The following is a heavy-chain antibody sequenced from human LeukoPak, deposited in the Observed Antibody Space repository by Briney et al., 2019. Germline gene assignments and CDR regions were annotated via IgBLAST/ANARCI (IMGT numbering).Heavy chain of an antibody. CDR1: GYSISSGYY. D-gene: IGHD1-26*01. CDR3: ASGEVGATTLNY. V-gene: IGHV4-38-2*01. Sequence: SETLSLTCAVSGYSISSGYYWGWIRQPAGKGLEWIGRIYTSGSTNYNPSLKSRVTISVDTSKNQFSLKLSSVTAADTAVYYCASGEVGATTLNYWGQGTLVTVSS. J-gene: IGHJ4*02. CDR2: IYTSGST.